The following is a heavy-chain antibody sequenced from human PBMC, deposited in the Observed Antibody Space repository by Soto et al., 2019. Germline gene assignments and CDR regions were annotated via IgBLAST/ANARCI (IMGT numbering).Heavy chain of an antibody. Sequence: GGSLRLSCAASGFTFSSYGMHWVRQAPGKGLEWVAVISYDGSNKYYADSVKGRFTISRDNSKNTLYLQMNSLRAEDTAVYYCAKRYSSGHDAFDIWGQGTMVTVSS. V-gene: IGHV3-30*18. J-gene: IGHJ3*02. CDR2: ISYDGSNK. D-gene: IGHD6-19*01. CDR1: GFTFSSYG. CDR3: AKRYSSGHDAFDI.